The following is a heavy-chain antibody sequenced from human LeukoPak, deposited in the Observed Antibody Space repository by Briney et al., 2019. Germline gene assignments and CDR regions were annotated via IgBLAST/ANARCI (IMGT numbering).Heavy chain of an antibody. CDR1: GGSFSGYY. CDR3: ARVSWSYPEEGWFDP. D-gene: IGHD1-26*01. CDR2: INHSGST. V-gene: IGHV4-34*01. Sequence: SETLSLTCAVYGGSFSGYYWSWIRQPPGKGLEWIGEINHSGSTNYNPSLKSRVTISVDTSKNQFSLKLSSVTAADTAVYYCARVSWSYPEEGWFDPWGQGTLVTVSS. J-gene: IGHJ5*02.